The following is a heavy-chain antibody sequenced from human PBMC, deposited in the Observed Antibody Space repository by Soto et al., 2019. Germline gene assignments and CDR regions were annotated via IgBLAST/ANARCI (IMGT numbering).Heavy chain of an antibody. Sequence: GGSLRLSCVGSGFTFSSYEMNWVRQAPGKGLEWVSNIRSSGRSINYADSVKGRFTISRDNAKNSLYLQMNSLRAEDTAVYYCTRVRDSNDYWGQGTLVTVSS. V-gene: IGHV3-48*03. CDR2: IRSSGRSI. D-gene: IGHD3-22*01. CDR1: GFTFSSYE. J-gene: IGHJ4*02. CDR3: TRVRDSNDY.